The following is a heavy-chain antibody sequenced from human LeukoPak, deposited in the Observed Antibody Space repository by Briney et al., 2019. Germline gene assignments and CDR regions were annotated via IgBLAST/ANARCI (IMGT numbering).Heavy chain of an antibody. D-gene: IGHD2-2*01. CDR3: ARQSQGYCSSTNCHSWFDP. J-gene: IGHJ5*02. V-gene: IGHV4-59*08. Sequence: SETLSLTCTVSGGSLSSYYWNWIRQPPGKGLEGIGYIYYSGSTNYNPSLRGRVTISLDTSKNQFSLKLSSVTAADTAVYYCARQSQGYCSSTNCHSWFDPWGQGTLVSVSS. CDR2: IYYSGST. CDR1: GGSLSSYY.